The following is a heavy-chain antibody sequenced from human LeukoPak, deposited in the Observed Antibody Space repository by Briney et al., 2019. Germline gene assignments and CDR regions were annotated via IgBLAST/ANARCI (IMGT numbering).Heavy chain of an antibody. J-gene: IGHJ3*01. CDR1: GSSISSGYH. Sequence: SETLSLTCTVSGSSISSGYHWGWIRQPAGKGLEWIGRIYTSGSTNYNPSLKSRVTMSVDTSKNQFSLKLSSVTAADTAVYYCVTSIALAGWGAFDVWGQGTMVTVSS. CDR3: VTSIALAGWGAFDV. D-gene: IGHD6-13*01. CDR2: IYTSGST. V-gene: IGHV4-4*07.